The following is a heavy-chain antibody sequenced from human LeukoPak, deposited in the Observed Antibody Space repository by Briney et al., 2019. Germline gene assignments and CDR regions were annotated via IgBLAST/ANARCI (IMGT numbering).Heavy chain of an antibody. D-gene: IGHD3-22*01. Sequence: GGSLRLSCAASGFTFSSYSMNWVRQAPGKGLEWVSSISSSSSYIYYADSVKGRFTISRDNAKNTLYLQMNSLRAEDTAVYYCARDYYDSSGYSNGMDVWGQGTTVTVSS. CDR3: ARDYYDSSGYSNGMDV. CDR1: GFTFSSYS. J-gene: IGHJ6*02. CDR2: ISSSSSYI. V-gene: IGHV3-21*01.